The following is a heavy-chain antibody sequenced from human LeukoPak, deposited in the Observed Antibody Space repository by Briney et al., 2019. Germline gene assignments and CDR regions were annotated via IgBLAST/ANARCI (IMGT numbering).Heavy chain of an antibody. CDR1: GYTFTGYY. Sequence: GASVKVSCKASGYTFTGYYMHWVRQAPGQGLEWMGWINPDSGGPNYAQKFQGRVTMTRDTSISTAYMELNSLRAEDTAVYYCAKRGRAYCSSTSCHYMDVWGKGTTVTVSS. CDR3: AKRGRAYCSSTSCHYMDV. D-gene: IGHD2-2*01. CDR2: INPDSGGP. V-gene: IGHV1-2*02. J-gene: IGHJ6*03.